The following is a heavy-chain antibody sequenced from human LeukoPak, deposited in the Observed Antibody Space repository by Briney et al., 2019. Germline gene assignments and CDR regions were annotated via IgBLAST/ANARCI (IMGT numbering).Heavy chain of an antibody. CDR1: GGSISSYY. Sequence: SETLSLTCTVSGGSISSYYWSWIRQPPGKGLEWIGYIYYSGSTNYNPSLKSRVTISVDTSKNQFSLKLSSVTAADTAVYYCARIRTREYYFDYWGQGTLVTVSS. CDR2: IYYSGST. J-gene: IGHJ4*02. CDR3: ARIRTREYYFDY. V-gene: IGHV4-59*01. D-gene: IGHD2-2*01.